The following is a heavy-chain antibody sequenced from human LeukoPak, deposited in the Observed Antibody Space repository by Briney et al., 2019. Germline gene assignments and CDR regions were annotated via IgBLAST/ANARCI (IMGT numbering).Heavy chain of an antibody. Sequence: ASVKVSCKASGGTFSSYAISWMRQAPGQELEWMGWINPNSGGTNYAQKFQGRVTMTRDTSISTAYMELSRLRSDDTAVYYCARADCSGGSCYSLLYYFDYWGQGTLVTVSS. CDR1: GGTFSSYA. V-gene: IGHV1-2*02. J-gene: IGHJ4*02. CDR3: ARADCSGGSCYSLLYYFDY. CDR2: INPNSGGT. D-gene: IGHD2-15*01.